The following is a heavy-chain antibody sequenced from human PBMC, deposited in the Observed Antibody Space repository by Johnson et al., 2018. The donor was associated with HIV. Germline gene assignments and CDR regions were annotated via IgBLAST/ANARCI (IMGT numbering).Heavy chain of an antibody. CDR1: GFTFSDYY. D-gene: IGHD1-1*01. CDR3: ATVWRNEGRHALDV. J-gene: IGHJ3*01. V-gene: IGHV3-11*04. Sequence: QVQLVESGGGLVKPGGSLRLSCAASGFTFSDYYMTWIRQAPGKGLEWVSYISSSGGTIYYTDSVKGRFTISRDNAKNSLYLHMNSLRAEDTAVYYCATVWRNEGRHALDVWGQGTMVTVSS. CDR2: ISSSGGTI.